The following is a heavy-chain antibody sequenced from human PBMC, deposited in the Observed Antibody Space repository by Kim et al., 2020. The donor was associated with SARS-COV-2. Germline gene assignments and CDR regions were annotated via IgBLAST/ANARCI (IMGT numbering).Heavy chain of an antibody. CDR3: AKVIREEGQVPRGKGGMDV. D-gene: IGHD1-26*01. J-gene: IGHJ6*02. CDR1: GFTFSSYA. Sequence: GGSLRLSCAASGFTFSSYAMSWVRQAPGKGLEWVSAISGSGGSTYYADSVKGRFTISRDNSKNTLYLQMNSLRAEDTAVYYCAKVIREEGQVPRGKGGMDVWGQGTTVTVSS. CDR2: ISGSGGST. V-gene: IGHV3-23*01.